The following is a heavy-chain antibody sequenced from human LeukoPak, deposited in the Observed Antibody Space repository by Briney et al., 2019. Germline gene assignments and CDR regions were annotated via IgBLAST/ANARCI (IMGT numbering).Heavy chain of an antibody. V-gene: IGHV3-53*01. Sequence: GGSLRLSCTVSGFTVSSNSMSWVRQAPGKGLEWVSFIYSDNTHYSDSVKGRFTISRDNSKNTLYLQMNSLRAEDTAVYYCAKDYGVVGATFLDYWGQGTLVTVSS. CDR1: GFTVSSNS. CDR3: AKDYGVVGATFLDY. J-gene: IGHJ4*02. D-gene: IGHD1-26*01. CDR2: IYSDNT.